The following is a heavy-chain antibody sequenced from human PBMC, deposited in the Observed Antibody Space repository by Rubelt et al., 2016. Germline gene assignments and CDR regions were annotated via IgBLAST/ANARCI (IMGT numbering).Heavy chain of an antibody. CDR3: ARPSSSGSYGY. D-gene: IGHD1-26*01. CDR2: IYYSGNT. Sequence: QLQLQESGPGLVKPSETLSLTCTVSGGSISSSSYYWGWIRQPPGKGLEWIGSIYYSGNTYYNPSLKRRGTISVDTSKNQFSLMLGSVTAADTAVYYCARPSSSGSYGYWGQGTLVTVSS. J-gene: IGHJ4*02. V-gene: IGHV4-39*01. CDR1: GGSISSSSYY.